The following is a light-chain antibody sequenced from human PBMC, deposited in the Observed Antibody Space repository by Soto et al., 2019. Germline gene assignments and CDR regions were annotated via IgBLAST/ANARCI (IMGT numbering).Light chain of an antibody. CDR2: EVT. Sequence: QSALTQPASVSGSPGQSVSISCTGTSSDVGHDKYVSWYQQHPCKVPKLLIYEVTDRPSGISNRFSGSKSGNTASLTMSGLQAEDEADYYCSSYTSAHTVIFGGGTKLTVL. V-gene: IGLV2-14*01. J-gene: IGLJ2*01. CDR1: SSDVGHDKY. CDR3: SSYTSAHTVI.